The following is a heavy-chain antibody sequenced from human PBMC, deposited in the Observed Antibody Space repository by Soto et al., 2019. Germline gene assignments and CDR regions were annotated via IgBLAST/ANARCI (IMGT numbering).Heavy chain of an antibody. CDR2: FDPEDGET. J-gene: IGHJ4*02. V-gene: IGHV1-24*01. CDR1: GYTLTELS. D-gene: IGHD5-18*01. CDR3: ATSFSGTAMAFFDY. Sequence: ASVKVSCKVSGYTLTELSMHWVRQAPGKGLEWMGGFDPEDGETIYAQKFQGRVTMTEDTSTDTAYMKLSSLRSEDTAVYYCATSFSGTAMAFFDYWGQGTLVTVSS.